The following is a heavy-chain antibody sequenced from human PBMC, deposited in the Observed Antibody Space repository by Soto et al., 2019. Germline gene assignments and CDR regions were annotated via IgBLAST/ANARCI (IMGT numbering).Heavy chain of an antibody. Sequence: QVQLGQSGSEVKKPGASVKVSCTASGYTFTSYYVHWVRQAPGQGLEWMGVVNPSSGRTTYAQKFRGRITMARDTPTSTVHVELSSLRSEDTAVYYCARGIDIGQNYDYSGMDVWGQGTTVTVSS. V-gene: IGHV1-46*01. J-gene: IGHJ6*02. CDR2: VNPSSGRT. CDR1: GYTFTSYY. CDR3: ARGIDIGQNYDYSGMDV. D-gene: IGHD2-21*01.